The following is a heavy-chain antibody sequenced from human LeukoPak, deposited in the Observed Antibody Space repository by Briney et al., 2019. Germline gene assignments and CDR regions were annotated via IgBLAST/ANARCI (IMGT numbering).Heavy chain of an antibody. CDR3: ARDRGRFDY. CDR2: IYTSGST. D-gene: IGHD3-16*01. J-gene: IGHJ4*02. CDR1: GGSISSGSYY. V-gene: IGHV4-61*02. Sequence: SQTLSLTCTVSGGSISSGSYYWSWIRQPAGKGLVWIGRIYTSGSTNYNPSLKSRVTISVDTSKNQFSLKLSSVTAADTAVYYCARDRGRFDYWGQGTLVTVSS.